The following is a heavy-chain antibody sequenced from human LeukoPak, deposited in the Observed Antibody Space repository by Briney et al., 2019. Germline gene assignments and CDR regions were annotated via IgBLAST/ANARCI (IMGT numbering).Heavy chain of an antibody. V-gene: IGHV3-21*01. D-gene: IGHD2-15*01. CDR3: ARLGCSGGSCYFRYYFDY. J-gene: IGHJ4*02. CDR1: GFTLSTFT. Sequence: PGGSLRLSCAASGFTLSTFTMNWVRQAPGKGLEWVSSISSSSSYIDYAYSVKGRFTISRDNAKNSLYLQMNSLRADDTAVYYCARLGCSGGSCYFRYYFDYWGQGTLVTVSS. CDR2: ISSSSSYI.